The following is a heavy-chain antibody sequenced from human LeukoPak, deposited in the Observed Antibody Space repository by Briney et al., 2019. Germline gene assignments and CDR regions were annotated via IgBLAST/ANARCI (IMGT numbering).Heavy chain of an antibody. V-gene: IGHV1-69*13. D-gene: IGHD2-2*01. J-gene: IGHJ6*04. CDR3: ASCSSTSCPPSGYGMDV. CDR1: GGTFSSYA. CDR2: IIPIFGTA. Sequence: GASVKVSCKASGGTFSSYAISWVRQAPGQGLEWMGGIIPIFGTANYAQKFQGRVTITADESTSTAYMELSSLRSEDMAVYYCASCSSTSCPPSGYGMDVWGKGTTVTVSS.